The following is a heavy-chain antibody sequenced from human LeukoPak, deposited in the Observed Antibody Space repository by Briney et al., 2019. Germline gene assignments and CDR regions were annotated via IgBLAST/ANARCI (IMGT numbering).Heavy chain of an antibody. J-gene: IGHJ4*02. Sequence: PGGSLRLSCTASGFTFGDYAMSWVRQAPGKGLEWVGFIRSKAYGGTTEYAASVKGRFTISRDDSKSIAYLQMNSLKTEDTAVYYCLTTVGDYWGQGTLATVSS. CDR3: LTTVGDY. D-gene: IGHD4-23*01. CDR2: IRSKAYGGTT. CDR1: GFTFGDYA. V-gene: IGHV3-49*04.